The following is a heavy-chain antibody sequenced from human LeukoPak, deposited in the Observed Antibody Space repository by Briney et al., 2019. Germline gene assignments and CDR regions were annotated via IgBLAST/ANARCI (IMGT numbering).Heavy chain of an antibody. J-gene: IGHJ5*02. Sequence: GASVKVSCKASGGTFSSYAISWVRQAPGQGLEWMGRIIPILGIANYAQKFQGRVTITADKSTSTAYMELSSLRSEDTAVYYCAREGMPGYGSYRNWFDPWGQGTLVTVSS. D-gene: IGHD3-10*01. V-gene: IGHV1-69*04. CDR2: IIPILGIA. CDR1: GGTFSSYA. CDR3: AREGMPGYGSYRNWFDP.